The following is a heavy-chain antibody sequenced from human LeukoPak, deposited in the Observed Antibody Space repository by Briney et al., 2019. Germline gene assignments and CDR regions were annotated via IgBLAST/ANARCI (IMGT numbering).Heavy chain of an antibody. V-gene: IGHV3-20*01. CDR2: INWNGGST. Sequence: GGSLRLSCAASGFTFDDYGMSWVRQAPGKGLEWVSGINWNGGSTGYADSVKGRFTISRDNAKNSLYLQMNSLRAEDTALYHCARLHGTYDSSGRLDAFDIWGQGTMVTVSS. CDR3: ARLHGTYDSSGRLDAFDI. CDR1: GFTFDDYG. J-gene: IGHJ3*02. D-gene: IGHD3-22*01.